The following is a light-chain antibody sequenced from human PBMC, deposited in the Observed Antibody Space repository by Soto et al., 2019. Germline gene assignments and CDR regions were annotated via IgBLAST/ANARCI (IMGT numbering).Light chain of an antibody. V-gene: IGLV2-14*01. CDR3: SSYTSSNTLV. Sequence: QSVLTQPASVSGSPGQSITISCTGTSSDVGGYNYVSWYQQNPGKAPKLMIYDVSNRPSGVSNRFSGSKSGNTASLIISGLQAEDEADYYCSSYTSSNTLVFGGGTQLT. CDR2: DVS. J-gene: IGLJ7*01. CDR1: SSDVGGYNY.